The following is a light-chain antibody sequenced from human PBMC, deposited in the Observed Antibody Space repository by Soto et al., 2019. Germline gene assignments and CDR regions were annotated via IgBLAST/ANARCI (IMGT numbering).Light chain of an antibody. CDR1: QYINTR. J-gene: IGKJ1*01. CDR3: HQRQSWPRT. CDR2: QTS. V-gene: IGKV3-11*01. Sequence: EIVLAQSPATLSWFPGDRVTLSCRASQYINTRLAWYQHRPGQAPRLLIYQTSLRAAGIPARFSASGSGTDFTLTISDVQPEDFALYYCHQRQSWPRTFGQGTKVDIK.